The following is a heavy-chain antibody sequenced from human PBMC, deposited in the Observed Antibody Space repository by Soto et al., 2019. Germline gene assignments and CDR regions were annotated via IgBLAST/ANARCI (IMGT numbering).Heavy chain of an antibody. CDR2: IWYDGSNK. D-gene: IGHD5-12*01. CDR1: GFTFSSYG. V-gene: IGHV3-33*01. Sequence: GGSLRLSCAASGFTFSSYGMHWVRQAPGKGLEWVAVIWYDGSNKYYADSVKGRFTISRDNAKNTLYLQMNSLRAEDTAVYYCAREYSGYDPAGYMDVWGKGTTVTVSS. CDR3: AREYSGYDPAGYMDV. J-gene: IGHJ6*03.